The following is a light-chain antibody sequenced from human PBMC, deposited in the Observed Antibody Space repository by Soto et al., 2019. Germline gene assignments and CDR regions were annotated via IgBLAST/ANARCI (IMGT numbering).Light chain of an antibody. Sequence: QSVLTQPASVSGSPGQSITISCTGTSSDIGAYNFVSWYQQQPGKAPKLMLYDVNIRPSGVSNRFSGSKSCNTASLTISGLQAEDEADYYCTSWTTSTTMIFGGGTKLTVL. J-gene: IGLJ2*01. CDR2: DVN. CDR3: TSWTTSTTMI. CDR1: SSDIGAYNF. V-gene: IGLV2-14*03.